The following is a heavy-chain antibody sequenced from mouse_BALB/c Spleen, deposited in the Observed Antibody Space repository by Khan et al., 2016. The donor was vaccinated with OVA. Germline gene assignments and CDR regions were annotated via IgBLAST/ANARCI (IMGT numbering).Heavy chain of an antibody. CDR2: IQFSGST. J-gene: IGHJ3*01. V-gene: IGHV3-1*02. Sequence: EVQLQESGPDLVKPSQSLSLTCTVTGYSITSGYNWHWIRQFPGNKLEWMGYIQFSGSTSYNPSLKSRISITRDTSKNQFFLQLNSVTTEDTSTXYCAGGFPTYWGQGTLVTVSA. CDR1: GYSITSGYN. CDR3: AGGFPTY.